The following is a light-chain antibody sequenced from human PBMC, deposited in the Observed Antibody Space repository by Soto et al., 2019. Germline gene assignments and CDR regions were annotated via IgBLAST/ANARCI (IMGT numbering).Light chain of an antibody. V-gene: IGKV1-6*01. CDR1: QDIGND. J-gene: IGKJ1*01. CDR3: LQDYNYPPT. Sequence: ATQMTQSPSSLSASVGDRVTITCRASQDIGNDLGWYQQKPGKAPNLLIYAASSLQSGVPSRFSGSGSGTDFTLTISSLQPDDCATYYCLQDYNYPPTFGPGTRVEIK. CDR2: AAS.